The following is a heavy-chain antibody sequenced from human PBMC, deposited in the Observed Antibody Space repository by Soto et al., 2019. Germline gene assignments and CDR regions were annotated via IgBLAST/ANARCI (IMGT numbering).Heavy chain of an antibody. J-gene: IGHJ5*02. Sequence: ASVKVSCKASGYTFTSYAMHWVRQAPGQRLEWMGWINAGNGNTKYSQKFQGRVTITRDTSASTAYMELSSLRSEDTAVYYCARRFGDYYGSGSRAGNNWFDPWGQGTLVTVSS. CDR2: INAGNGNT. CDR1: GYTFTSYA. V-gene: IGHV1-3*01. CDR3: ARRFGDYYGSGSRAGNNWFDP. D-gene: IGHD3-10*01.